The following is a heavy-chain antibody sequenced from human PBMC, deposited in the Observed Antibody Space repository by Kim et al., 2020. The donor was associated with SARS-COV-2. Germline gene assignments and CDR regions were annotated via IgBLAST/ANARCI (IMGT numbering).Heavy chain of an antibody. CDR2: ISWNSGSI. V-gene: IGHV3-9*01. CDR3: AKSENYDYIWGSRTEMYYVDY. Sequence: GGSLRLSCAASGFTFDDYAMHWVRQAPGKGLEWVSGISWNSGSIGYADSVKGRFTISRDNAKNSLYLQMNSLRAEDTALYYCAKSENYDYIWGSRTEMYYVDYWGQGTLVTVSS. D-gene: IGHD3-16*01. J-gene: IGHJ4*02. CDR1: GFTFDDYA.